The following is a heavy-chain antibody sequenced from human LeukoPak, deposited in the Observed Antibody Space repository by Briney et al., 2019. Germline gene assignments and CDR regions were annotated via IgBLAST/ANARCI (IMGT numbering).Heavy chain of an antibody. CDR2: IYPGDSDT. J-gene: IGHJ6*03. V-gene: IGHV5-51*01. Sequence: RGESLKISCKGSGYSFTSYWIGWVRQMPGKGLEWMWIIYPGDSDTRYSPSFQGQVTISADKSISTAYLQWSSLKASDTAMYYCARNRLDSSGYKSDYYYMDVWGKGTTVTVSS. CDR3: ARNRLDSSGYKSDYYYMDV. CDR1: GYSFTSYW. D-gene: IGHD3-22*01.